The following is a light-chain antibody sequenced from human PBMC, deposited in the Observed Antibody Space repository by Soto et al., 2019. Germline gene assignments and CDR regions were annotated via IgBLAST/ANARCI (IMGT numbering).Light chain of an antibody. CDR1: QSVLYSSNNKNY. V-gene: IGKV4-1*01. CDR2: WAS. Sequence: DIVLTQSPDSLAVSLGERATINCKSSQSVLYSSNNKNYLAWYQQKPGQPPKLLIYWASTRESGVPDRFSGRGSRTDFPLTISSLPAEDVAVYYCQQYYSTPLTFGGGTKVEIK. CDR3: QQYYSTPLT. J-gene: IGKJ4*01.